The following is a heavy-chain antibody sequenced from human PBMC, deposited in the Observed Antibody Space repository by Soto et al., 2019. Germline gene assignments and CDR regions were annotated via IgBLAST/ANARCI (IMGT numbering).Heavy chain of an antibody. CDR2: IRGSGYIT. Sequence: EVQLLESGGGLVQPGGSLRLSCAASGFNFSSYAMSWVRQAPGKGLEWVSAIRGSGYITHYADSAKGRFTISRDNSKNTLYLQIDSLRVDDSAVYDCAKSRSVGPHCAGDCFFDYCVQGTLVSVSS. CDR1: GFNFSSYA. J-gene: IGHJ4*02. D-gene: IGHD2-21*02. V-gene: IGHV3-23*01. CDR3: AKSRSVGPHCAGDCFFDY.